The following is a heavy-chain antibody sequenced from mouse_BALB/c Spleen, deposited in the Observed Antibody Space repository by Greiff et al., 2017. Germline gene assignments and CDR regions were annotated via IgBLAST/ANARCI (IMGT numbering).Heavy chain of an antibody. CDR1: GYSITSGYY. D-gene: IGHD2-3*01. J-gene: IGHJ2*01. V-gene: IGHV3-6*02. CDR3: ATYDYFDY. Sequence: EVQRVESGPGLVKPSQSLSLTCSVTGYSITSGYYWNWIRQFPGNKLEWMGYISYDGSNNYNPSLTNRISITRDTSKNQFFLKLNYVTTEDTATYDCATYDYFDYWGQGTTLTVSS. CDR2: ISYDGSN.